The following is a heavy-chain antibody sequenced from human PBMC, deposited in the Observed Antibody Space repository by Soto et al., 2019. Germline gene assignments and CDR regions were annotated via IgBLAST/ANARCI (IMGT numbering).Heavy chain of an antibody. CDR2: SIPVFGTA. Sequence: QVQLVQSGAEAKKPGSSVKLSCKTSGGTFRNYAINWVRQAPGQGLEWMGGSIPVFGTANYAQTFQGRFTITADKSTSTAYMELSSLRSEDTAVYYCAIPLPKQQLVRGAFDHWGQGTLVTVAS. CDR3: AIPLPKQQLVRGAFDH. V-gene: IGHV1-69*06. CDR1: GGTFRNYA. J-gene: IGHJ4*02. D-gene: IGHD6-13*01.